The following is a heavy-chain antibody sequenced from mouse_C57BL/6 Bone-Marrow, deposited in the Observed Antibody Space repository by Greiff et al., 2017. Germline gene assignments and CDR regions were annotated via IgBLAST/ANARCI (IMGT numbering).Heavy chain of an antibody. Sequence: VQLQQPGAELVKPGASVKVSCKASGYTFTSYWMHWVKQRPGQGLEWIGRIHPSDSDTNYNQKFKGKATLTVDKSSSTANMQLSSLTSEDSAVYYCAIYYGSSPYWYFDVWGTGTTVTVPS. CDR3: AIYYGSSPYWYFDV. J-gene: IGHJ1*03. CDR2: IHPSDSDT. D-gene: IGHD1-1*01. CDR1: GYTFTSYW. V-gene: IGHV1-74*01.